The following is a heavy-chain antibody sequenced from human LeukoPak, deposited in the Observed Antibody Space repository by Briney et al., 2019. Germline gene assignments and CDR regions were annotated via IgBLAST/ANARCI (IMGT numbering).Heavy chain of an antibody. CDR3: ARQYSSSWYYFDY. V-gene: IGHV5-51*01. CDR1: GSSFTSYW. J-gene: IGHJ4*02. D-gene: IGHD6-13*01. CDR2: IYPGDSDT. Sequence: GAHLKVSFQGCGSSFTSYWIGWVRPMPGKGLEWMGIIYPGDSDTRYSPSFQGQVTISADKSISTAYLQWSSLEASDTAMYYCARQYSSSWYYFDYWGQGTLVTVSS.